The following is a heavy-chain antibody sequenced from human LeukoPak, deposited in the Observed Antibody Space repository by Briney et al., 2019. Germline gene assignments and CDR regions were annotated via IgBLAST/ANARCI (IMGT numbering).Heavy chain of an antibody. Sequence: SETLSLTCTVSGGSISSGDYYWSWIRQPPGKGLEWIGYIYYSGSTYYNPSLKSRVTISVDTSKNQFSLKLSSVTAADTAVYYCARVEYVATVLNFDYRGQGTLVTVSS. CDR2: IYYSGST. D-gene: IGHD5-12*01. CDR1: GGSISSGDYY. CDR3: ARVEYVATVLNFDY. J-gene: IGHJ4*02. V-gene: IGHV4-30-4*01.